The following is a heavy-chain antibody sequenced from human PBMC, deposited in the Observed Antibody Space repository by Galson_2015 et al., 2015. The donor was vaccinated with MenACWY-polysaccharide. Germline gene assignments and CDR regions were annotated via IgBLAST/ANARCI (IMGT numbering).Heavy chain of an antibody. Sequence: SLRLSCAASGFTFHSYTMSWVRQAPGKGLEWVSAISGSGASTYYADSVKGRFTISRDNSKNMLYLQMNSLRAEDTAVYYSANPGLSTGRSSDVDYWGQGTLVTVSS. V-gene: IGHV3-23*01. CDR1: GFTFHSYT. J-gene: IGHJ4*02. D-gene: IGHD4-17*01. CDR3: ANPGLSTGRSSDVDY. CDR2: ISGSGAST.